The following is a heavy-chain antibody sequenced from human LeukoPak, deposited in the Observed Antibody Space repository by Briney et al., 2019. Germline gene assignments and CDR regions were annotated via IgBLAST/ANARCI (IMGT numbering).Heavy chain of an antibody. CDR1: DDSITNSDYY. CDR2: IYYSGSA. CDR3: ARPFYYYMDV. J-gene: IGHJ6*03. V-gene: IGHV4-39*06. Sequence: SETLSLTCTVSDDSITNSDYYWGWIRQPPGRGLEWIGSIYYSGSAYYNPSLKSRVTISVDKSKNQFPLELSSVTAADTAVYYCARPFYYYMDVWGKGTTVTVSS.